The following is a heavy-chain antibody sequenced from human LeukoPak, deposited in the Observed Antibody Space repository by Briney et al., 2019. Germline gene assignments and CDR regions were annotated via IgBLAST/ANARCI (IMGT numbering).Heavy chain of an antibody. CDR1: GYTLTELS. Sequence: ASAKVSCKVSGYTLTELSMHWVRQAPGKGLEWMGGFDPEDGETIYAQKFQGRVTMTEDTSTDTAYMELSSLRSEDTAVYYCAKDNSPWWELLGPVTSSADYWGQGTLVTVSS. CDR2: FDPEDGET. CDR3: AKDNSPWWELLGPVTSSADY. D-gene: IGHD1-26*01. V-gene: IGHV1-24*01. J-gene: IGHJ4*02.